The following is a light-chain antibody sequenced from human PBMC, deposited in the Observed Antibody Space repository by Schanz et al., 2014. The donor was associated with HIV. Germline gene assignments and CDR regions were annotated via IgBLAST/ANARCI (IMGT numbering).Light chain of an antibody. Sequence: EIVMTQSPATLYVSPGEGATLSCRASQSISNNLAWYQHKPGQAPRLLIYGAFTRATGIPVRFSGRGSGTEFTLTISGLQSEDFALYYCQQYSNWPWTFGLGTMVEIK. J-gene: IGKJ1*01. CDR1: QSISNN. CDR3: QQYSNWPWT. V-gene: IGKV3-15*01. CDR2: GAF.